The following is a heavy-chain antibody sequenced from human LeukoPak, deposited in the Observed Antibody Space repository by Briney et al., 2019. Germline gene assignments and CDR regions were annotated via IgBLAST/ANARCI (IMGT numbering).Heavy chain of an antibody. CDR1: GFTFSSYA. J-gene: IGHJ5*02. D-gene: IGHD1-26*01. V-gene: IGHV3-23*01. CDR2: ISGSGGST. CDR3: APHHGSYYLGRWFDP. Sequence: GGSLRLSCAASGFTFSSYAVSWVRQAPGKGLAWVSAISGSGGSTYYAASVKGRFTISRDNSKNTLYLQMNSLRAEDTAVYYCAPHHGSYYLGRWFDPWGQGTLVTVSS.